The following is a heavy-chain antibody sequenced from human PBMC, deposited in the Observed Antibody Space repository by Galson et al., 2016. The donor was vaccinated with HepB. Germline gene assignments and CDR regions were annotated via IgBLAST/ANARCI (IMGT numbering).Heavy chain of an antibody. V-gene: IGHV1-2*06. CDR2: LNPNSGVT. CDR1: GYTFTGYY. D-gene: IGHD3/OR15-3a*01. CDR3: ARDHPLTDLDS. J-gene: IGHJ4*02. Sequence: SVKVSCKASGYTFTGYYMHWVRQAPGQGLEWMGRLNPNSGVTNYAQKFQGRVTMTRDTSITTAYMELSRLRSDDTAVYYCARDHPLTDLDSWGQGTLVTVSS.